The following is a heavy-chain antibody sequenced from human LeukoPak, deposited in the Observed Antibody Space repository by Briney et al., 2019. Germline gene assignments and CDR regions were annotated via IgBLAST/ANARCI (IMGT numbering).Heavy chain of an antibody. Sequence: GGSLRLSCAASGFTFSSYAMSWVRQAPGKGLEWVSAISGSGGSTYYTDSVKGRFTISRDNSKNTLYLQMNSLRAEDTAVYYCAKDEDYGGDPPNYAFDIWGQGTMVTVSS. CDR2: ISGSGGST. CDR1: GFTFSSYA. CDR3: AKDEDYGGDPPNYAFDI. D-gene: IGHD4-23*01. V-gene: IGHV3-23*01. J-gene: IGHJ3*02.